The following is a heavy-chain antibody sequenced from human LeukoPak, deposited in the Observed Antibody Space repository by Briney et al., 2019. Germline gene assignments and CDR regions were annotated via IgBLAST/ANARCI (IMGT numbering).Heavy chain of an antibody. CDR3: ARETARITIFGVVNGWFDP. V-gene: IGHV4-61*02. D-gene: IGHD3-3*01. Sequence: SQPLSLTCTVSGGSISSGSYYWSWIRQPAGKGLEWIGRIYTSGSTNYNPSLKSRVTISVDTSKNQFSLKLSSVTAADTAVYYCARETARITIFGVVNGWFDPWGQGTLVTVSS. CDR1: GGSISSGSYY. CDR2: IYTSGST. J-gene: IGHJ5*02.